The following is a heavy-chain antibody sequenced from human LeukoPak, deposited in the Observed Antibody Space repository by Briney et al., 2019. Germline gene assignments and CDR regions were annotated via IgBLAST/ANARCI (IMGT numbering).Heavy chain of an antibody. Sequence: SGGSLRLSCAASGFTFSSYGMHWVRQAPGKGLEWVSGISWNSGSIGYADSVKGRFTISRDNAKNSLYLQMNSLRAEDTALYYCAKDSWFGERWGYFQHWGQGTLVTVSS. CDR2: ISWNSGSI. CDR1: GFTFSSYG. J-gene: IGHJ1*01. D-gene: IGHD3-10*01. V-gene: IGHV3-9*01. CDR3: AKDSWFGERWGYFQH.